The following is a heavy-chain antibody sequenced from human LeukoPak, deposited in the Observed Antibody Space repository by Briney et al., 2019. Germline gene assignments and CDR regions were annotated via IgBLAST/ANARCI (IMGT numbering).Heavy chain of an antibody. V-gene: IGHV4-59*01. CDR3: ARVPAARDAFDI. D-gene: IGHD2-2*01. CDR2: IYYSGST. Sequence: SETLSLTCTVSGGSISSYYWSWIRQPPGKGLEWIGYIYYSGSTNYNPSLKSRVTISVDTSKNQFSLKLSSVTAADTAVYYCARVPAARDAFDIWGQGTMVTVSS. J-gene: IGHJ3*02. CDR1: GGSISSYY.